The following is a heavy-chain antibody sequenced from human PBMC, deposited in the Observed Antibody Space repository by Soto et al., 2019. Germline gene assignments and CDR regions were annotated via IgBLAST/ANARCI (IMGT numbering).Heavy chain of an antibody. Sequence: QVQLVQSGAEVKKPGSSVKVSCKASGGTFTSYAISWVRQAPGQGLEWMGGIIPIFGTADYAQKFQGRVTITADESTSTAYMELSSLRSEDTAVYYCATQGLPNYYYCGMDVWGQGTTVTVSS. CDR1: GGTFTSYA. CDR2: IIPIFGTA. D-gene: IGHD5-18*01. V-gene: IGHV1-69*12. J-gene: IGHJ6*02. CDR3: ATQGLPNYYYCGMDV.